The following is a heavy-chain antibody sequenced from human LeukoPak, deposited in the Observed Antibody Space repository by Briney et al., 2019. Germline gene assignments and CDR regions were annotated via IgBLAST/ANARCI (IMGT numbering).Heavy chain of an antibody. CDR1: GGSISSYY. Sequence: SETLSLTCTVSGGSISSYYWSWIRQPPGKGLEWIGYIYYSGSTNYNPSLKSRVTISVDTSKNQFSLKLSSVTAADTAVYYCARHSPDTTVINWYFDLWGRGTLVTVPS. J-gene: IGHJ2*01. CDR3: ARHSPDTTVINWYFDL. V-gene: IGHV4-59*08. D-gene: IGHD4-17*01. CDR2: IYYSGST.